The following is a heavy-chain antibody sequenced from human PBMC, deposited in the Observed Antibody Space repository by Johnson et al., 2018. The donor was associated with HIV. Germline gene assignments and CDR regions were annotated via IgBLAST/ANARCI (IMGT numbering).Heavy chain of an antibody. J-gene: IGHJ3*02. D-gene: IGHD2-21*02. Sequence: QVQLVESGGGVVQPGRSLRLSCAASGFTFSSYAMHWVRQAPGKGLEWVAVISYDGSNTYYADSVKGRITISRDNSKNTLYLQMNSLGAEDTAVYYCAKPQPPIVVVTATVEGEAFDIWGQGTMVTVSS. CDR1: GFTFSSYA. V-gene: IGHV3-30-3*02. CDR3: AKPQPPIVVVTATVEGEAFDI. CDR2: ISYDGSNT.